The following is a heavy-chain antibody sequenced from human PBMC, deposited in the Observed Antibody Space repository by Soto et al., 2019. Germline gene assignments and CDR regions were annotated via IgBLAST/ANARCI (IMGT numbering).Heavy chain of an antibody. J-gene: IGHJ5*02. CDR2: ISTSGTT. CDR3: AREAGPDRWFDP. D-gene: IGHD6-19*01. V-gene: IGHV4-4*07. Sequence: QVQLQESGPGLVEPSETLSLTCTVSGASISSYLWTWIRQPAGKGLDWIGRISTSGTTNYNPSPKRRVTMSVDTSKNHFSLNLSSVTAADTAVYYCAREAGPDRWFDPWGQGTLVTVSS. CDR1: GASISSYL.